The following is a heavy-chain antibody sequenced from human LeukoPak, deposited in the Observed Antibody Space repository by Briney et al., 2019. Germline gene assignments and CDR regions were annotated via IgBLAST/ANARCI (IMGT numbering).Heavy chain of an antibody. Sequence: PGGSLRLSCAASGFTFSTYAMSWVRQAPGKGLDWVSGISGSGDSTYYADSVKGRFTISRDNSKNTVFLQMNSLRAEDTAVYYCAKVLPQSGSYYGFNYWGQGTLVTVYS. CDR3: AKVLPQSGSYYGFNY. CDR2: ISGSGDST. CDR1: GFTFSTYA. D-gene: IGHD1-26*01. V-gene: IGHV3-23*01. J-gene: IGHJ4*02.